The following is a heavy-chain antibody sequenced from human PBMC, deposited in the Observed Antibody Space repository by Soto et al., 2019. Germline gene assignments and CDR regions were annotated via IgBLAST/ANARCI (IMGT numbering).Heavy chain of an antibody. CDR2: ISSSSSYI. Sequence: GGSLRLSCAASGVTFSSYSMNWVRQAPGKGLEWVSSISSSSSYIYYADSVKGRFTISRDNAKNSLYLQMNSLRAEDTAVYYCARDGITGKQYYYYYYMDVWGKGTTVTVSS. CDR3: ARDGITGKQYYYYYYMDV. CDR1: GVTFSSYS. J-gene: IGHJ6*03. V-gene: IGHV3-21*01. D-gene: IGHD1-20*01.